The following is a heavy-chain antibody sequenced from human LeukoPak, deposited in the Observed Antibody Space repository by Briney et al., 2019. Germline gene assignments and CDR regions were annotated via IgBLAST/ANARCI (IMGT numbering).Heavy chain of an antibody. J-gene: IGHJ5*02. Sequence: PGGSLRLSCAVSGFTVKRNYMSWVRQAPGKGLEWVSSISGSGGSTYYADSVKGRCTISRDNSKNTLYLQMNSLRAEDTAVYYCARGGSSWYAVWFDPWGQGTLVTVSS. CDR1: GFTVKRNY. CDR3: ARGGSSWYAVWFDP. CDR2: ISGSGGST. V-gene: IGHV3-23*01. D-gene: IGHD6-13*01.